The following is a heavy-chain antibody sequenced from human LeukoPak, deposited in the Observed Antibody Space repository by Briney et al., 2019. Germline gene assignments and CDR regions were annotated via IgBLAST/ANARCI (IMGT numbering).Heavy chain of an antibody. CDR2: LIGSAGRT. V-gene: IGHV3-23*01. CDR3: AKELAHYYGLGSYYGYFDY. CDR1: GFTLSNYA. J-gene: IGHJ4*02. Sequence: GGTLRLSCAASGFTLSNYAMSWVRQAAGPGLEWVSGLIGSAGRTYYADSVKGRFTISRDNSKNTLYLQMNSLRAEDTAVYYCAKELAHYYGLGSYYGYFDYSGQGTLVTVSS. D-gene: IGHD3-10*01.